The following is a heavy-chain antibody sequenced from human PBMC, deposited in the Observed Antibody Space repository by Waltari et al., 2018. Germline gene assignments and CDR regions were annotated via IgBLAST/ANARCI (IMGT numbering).Heavy chain of an antibody. CDR1: GFTFSSYA. V-gene: IGHV3-30-3*01. D-gene: IGHD5-18*01. CDR2: ISYDGSNK. CDR3: ARVWGYSYGYFDY. J-gene: IGHJ4*02. Sequence: QVQLVESGGGVVQPGRSLRLSCAASGFTFSSYAMHGVRQAPGKGLEWVAVISYDGSNKYYADSVKGRFTISRDNSKNTLYLQMNSLRAEDTAVYYCARVWGYSYGYFDYWGQGTLVTVSS.